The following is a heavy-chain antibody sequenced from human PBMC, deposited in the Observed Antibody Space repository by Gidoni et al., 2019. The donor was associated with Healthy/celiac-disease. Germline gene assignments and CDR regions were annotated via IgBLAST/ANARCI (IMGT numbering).Heavy chain of an antibody. CDR1: GLTFRSYS. Sequence: EVQLVESGGGLVTPGGALRLACAASGLTFRSYSMNWVRQAPGKGLEWGSAISSSSSYIYYADSVKGRFTISRDNAKNSLYLQMNSLRAEDTAVYYCARVLSGDYPDYYYGMDVWGQGTTVTVSS. J-gene: IGHJ6*02. CDR3: ARVLSGDYPDYYYGMDV. D-gene: IGHD4-17*01. CDR2: ISSSSSYI. V-gene: IGHV3-21*01.